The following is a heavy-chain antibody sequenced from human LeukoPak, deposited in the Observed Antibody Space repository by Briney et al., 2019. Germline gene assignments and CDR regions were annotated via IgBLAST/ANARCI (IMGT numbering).Heavy chain of an antibody. CDR3: ARDLPHEDYDSSSKFDY. J-gene: IGHJ4*02. Sequence: RASVKVSCKASGCTFTSYGISWVRQAPGQGLEWMGWISAYNGNTNYAQKLQGRVTMTTDTSTSTAYMELRSLRSDDTAVYYCARDLPHEDYDSSSKFDYWGQGTLVTVSS. CDR2: ISAYNGNT. V-gene: IGHV1-18*01. CDR1: GCTFTSYG. D-gene: IGHD3-22*01.